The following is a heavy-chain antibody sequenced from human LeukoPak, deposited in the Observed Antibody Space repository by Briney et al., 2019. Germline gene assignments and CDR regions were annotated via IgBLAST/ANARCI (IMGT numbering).Heavy chain of an antibody. V-gene: IGHV1-46*01. CDR3: ARIAAAGSEYFQH. Sequence: ASVKVSCKASGYTFTSYYMHWVRQAPGQGLEWMGIINPSGGSTSYAQKFQGRVTMTRDMSTSTDYMELSSLRSEDTAVYYCARIAAAGSEYFQHWGQGTLVTVSS. CDR2: INPSGGST. J-gene: IGHJ1*01. D-gene: IGHD6-13*01. CDR1: GYTFTSYY.